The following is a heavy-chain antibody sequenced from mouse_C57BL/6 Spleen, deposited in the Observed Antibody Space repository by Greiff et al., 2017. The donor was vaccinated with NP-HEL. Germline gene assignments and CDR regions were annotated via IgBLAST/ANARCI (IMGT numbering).Heavy chain of an antibody. CDR3: VRHKAYYSNYWYFDV. V-gene: IGHV10-1*01. J-gene: IGHJ1*03. CDR2: IRSKSNNYAT. Sequence: EVKLMESGGGLVQPKGSLKLSCAASGFSFNTYAMNWVRQAPGKGLEWVARIRSKSNNYATYYADSVKDRFTISRDDSESMLYLQMNNLKTEDTAMYYCVRHKAYYSNYWYFDVWGTGTTVTVSS. CDR1: GFSFNTYA. D-gene: IGHD2-5*01.